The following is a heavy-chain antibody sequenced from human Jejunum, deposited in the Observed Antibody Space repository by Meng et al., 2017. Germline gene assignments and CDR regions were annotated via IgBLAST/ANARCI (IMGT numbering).Heavy chain of an antibody. CDR2: THHSGSI. D-gene: IGHD2-21*02. CDR1: GGSFSTYD. Sequence: QVQVQQWGAGLLNPSETLSLTCAFQGGSFSTYDWSWIRQPPGKGLEWLGQTHHSGSINDNPSLKGRVTMSVDTSRSQISLKLNSVTAADTAVYYCRLAYCVSDCGDYWGQGTLVTVSS. J-gene: IGHJ4*02. V-gene: IGHV4-34*01. CDR3: RLAYCVSDCGDY.